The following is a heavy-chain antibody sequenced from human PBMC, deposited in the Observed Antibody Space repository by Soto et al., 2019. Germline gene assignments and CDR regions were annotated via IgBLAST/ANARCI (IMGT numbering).Heavy chain of an antibody. D-gene: IGHD6-6*01. CDR3: ARALGFTGIFSSSCYYYGMDV. Sequence: QVQLVQSGAEVKKPGSSVKVSCKASGGTFSSYAISWVRQAPGQGLEWMGGIIPIFGTANYAQKFQGRVTITADESTSTAYMELSSLRSEDTAVYYCARALGFTGIFSSSCYYYGMDVWGQGTTVTVSS. V-gene: IGHV1-69*01. CDR1: GGTFSSYA. J-gene: IGHJ6*02. CDR2: IIPIFGTA.